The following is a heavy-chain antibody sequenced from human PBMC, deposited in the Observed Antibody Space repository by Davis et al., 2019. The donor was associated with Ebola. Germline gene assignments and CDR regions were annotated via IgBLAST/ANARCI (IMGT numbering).Heavy chain of an antibody. J-gene: IGHJ6*02. D-gene: IGHD4-17*01. V-gene: IGHV3-11*04. CDR3: ASGDYGSVNYYGMDV. Sequence: GESLKISCEVSGFTFSDYYMSWIRQAPGKGLEWIAYIGPSGNSFYCADSVKGRFTISRDNAKKSLYLQMKDVRVEDTAVYYCASGDYGSVNYYGMDVWGQGTTVTVSS. CDR1: GFTFSDYY. CDR2: IGPSGNSF.